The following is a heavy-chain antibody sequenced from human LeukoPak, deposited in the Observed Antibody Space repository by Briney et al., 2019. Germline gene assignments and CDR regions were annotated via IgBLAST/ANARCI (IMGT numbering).Heavy chain of an antibody. Sequence: ASVKVSCTASEYAFTGYFLHWVRQAPGQGLEWMGWIDPKTGDTNYAQKFQGRVTMTRDTSINTAYMEVSGLRSDDTAVFYCARSHGGNSFDYWGQGTLVTVSS. CDR1: EYAFTGYF. V-gene: IGHV1-2*02. D-gene: IGHD4-17*01. CDR3: ARSHGGNSFDY. CDR2: IDPKTGDT. J-gene: IGHJ4*02.